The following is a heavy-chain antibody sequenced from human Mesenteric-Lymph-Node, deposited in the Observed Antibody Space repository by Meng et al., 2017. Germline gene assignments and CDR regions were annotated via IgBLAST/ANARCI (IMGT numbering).Heavy chain of an antibody. CDR2: ISSSGSTI. CDR3: ARGPLYGSGSPYDY. J-gene: IGHJ4*02. Sequence: GESLKISCAASGFTFSDYYMSWIRQAPGKGLEWVSYISSSGSTIYYADSVKGRFTISRDNAKNSLYLQMNSLRAEDTALYCCARGPLYGSGSPYDYWGQGTLVTVSS. V-gene: IGHV3-11*01. CDR1: GFTFSDYY. D-gene: IGHD3-10*01.